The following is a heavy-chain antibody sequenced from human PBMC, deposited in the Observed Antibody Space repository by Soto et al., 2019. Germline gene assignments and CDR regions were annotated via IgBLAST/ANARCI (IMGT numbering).Heavy chain of an antibody. CDR2: IIPIFGTA. CDR3: ARGELEYSSSSYPLRY. V-gene: IGHV1-69*06. J-gene: IGHJ4*02. Sequence: QVQLVQSGAEVKKPGSSVKVSCKASGGTFSSYAISWVRQAPGQGLEWMGGIIPIFGTANYAQKFQGRVTITADKSTSTAYLELSSLRSEDTAVYYCARGELEYSSSSYPLRYWGQETLVTVSS. D-gene: IGHD6-6*01. CDR1: GGTFSSYA.